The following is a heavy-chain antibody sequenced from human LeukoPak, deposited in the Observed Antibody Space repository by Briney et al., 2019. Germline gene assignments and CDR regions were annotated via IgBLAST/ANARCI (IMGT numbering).Heavy chain of an antibody. V-gene: IGHV1-2*02. Sequence: ASVKVSCKASGYTFTDYYMHWVRQAPGQGLEWMGWINPSSGGTNYAQKFQGRVTVTRDTSISTAYMELSRLRSDDTAVYYCARDRNFDYWGQGTLVTVSS. CDR2: INPSSGGT. J-gene: IGHJ4*02. D-gene: IGHD1-14*01. CDR3: ARDRNFDY. CDR1: GYTFTDYY.